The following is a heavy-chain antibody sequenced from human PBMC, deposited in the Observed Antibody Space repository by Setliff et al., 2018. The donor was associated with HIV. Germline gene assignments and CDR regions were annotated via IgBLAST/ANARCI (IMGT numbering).Heavy chain of an antibody. CDR3: AREPSGWYSKDNWFDP. V-gene: IGHV1-18*01. Sequence: GASVKVSCKASGYSSTSYGIAWVRQAPGQGLEWMGWISVYNGDTKYAQKLQDRVTMTIDTATRTAYMEVRSLRSDDTAVYYCAREPSGWYSKDNWFDPWGQGTLVTSPQ. CDR1: GYSSTSYG. CDR2: ISVYNGDT. D-gene: IGHD6-19*01. J-gene: IGHJ5*02.